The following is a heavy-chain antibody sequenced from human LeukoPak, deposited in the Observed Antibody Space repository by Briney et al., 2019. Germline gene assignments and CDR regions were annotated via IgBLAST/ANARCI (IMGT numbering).Heavy chain of an antibody. Sequence: SETLSLTCAVYGGSFSDYYWSWIRQPPGKGLEWIGSIYYSGSTYYNPSLKSRVTISVDTSKKQFSLKLSSVTAADTAVYYCARHRTIYYDNGGYWVWGQGTLVTVSS. CDR3: ARHRTIYYDNGGYWV. CDR2: IYYSGST. J-gene: IGHJ4*02. D-gene: IGHD3-22*01. V-gene: IGHV4-34*01. CDR1: GGSFSDYY.